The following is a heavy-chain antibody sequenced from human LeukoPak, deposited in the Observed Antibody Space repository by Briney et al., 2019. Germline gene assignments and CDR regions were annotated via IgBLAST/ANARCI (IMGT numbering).Heavy chain of an antibody. J-gene: IGHJ4*02. D-gene: IGHD3-22*01. Sequence: ASVKVSCKASGYTFTSYGINWVRQATGQGLEWMGWMNPNSGNTGYAQKFQGRVTMTRNTSISTAYMELSSLRSEDTAVYYCARGFPSQSYYYDSSGHADYWGQGTLVTVSS. CDR2: MNPNSGNT. CDR3: ARGFPSQSYYYDSSGHADY. V-gene: IGHV1-8*01. CDR1: GYTFTSYG.